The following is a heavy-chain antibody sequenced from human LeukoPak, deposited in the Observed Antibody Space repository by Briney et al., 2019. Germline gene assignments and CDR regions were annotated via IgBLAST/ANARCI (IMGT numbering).Heavy chain of an antibody. CDR1: EFTFSSHQ. D-gene: IGHD2-15*01. V-gene: IGHV3-7*01. CDR3: ARDWRQDNAFDL. J-gene: IGHJ3*01. CDR2: ITQDGSEK. Sequence: GGSLRLSCAASEFTFSSHQISWVRQAPGKGLEWVAKITQDGSEKYYMDSVKGRFIISRDNGKNSLYPQMNSLRVEGTAVYYCARDWRQDNAFDLWGQGTMVTVSS.